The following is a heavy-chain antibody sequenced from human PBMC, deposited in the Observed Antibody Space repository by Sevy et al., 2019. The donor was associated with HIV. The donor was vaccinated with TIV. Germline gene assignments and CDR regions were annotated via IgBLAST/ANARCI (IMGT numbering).Heavy chain of an antibody. Sequence: GGSLRLSCAGAGFTFSNSNMNWVRQAPGKGLQWVSSITSESGYIYYADSVKGRFIISRDNAKNSLYLQMNSLRAEDTAVYYCAREDGSRQYFQYWGQGTLVTVSS. CDR1: GFTFSNSN. J-gene: IGHJ1*01. D-gene: IGHD6-13*01. V-gene: IGHV3-21*01. CDR2: ITSESGYI. CDR3: AREDGSRQYFQY.